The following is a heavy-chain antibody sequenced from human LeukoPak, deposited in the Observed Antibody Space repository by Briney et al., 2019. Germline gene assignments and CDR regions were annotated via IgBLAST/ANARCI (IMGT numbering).Heavy chain of an antibody. CDR2: IRYDGSNK. D-gene: IGHD3-22*01. V-gene: IGHV3-30*02. J-gene: IGHJ4*02. CDR1: GFTFSSYG. Sequence: GGSLRLSCAASGFTFSSYGMHWVRQAPGKGLEWVAFIRYDGSNKYYADSVKGRFTISRDNSKNTLYLQMNSLRAEDTAVYYCAKEGEGTYYYDSSGYYFPDYWGQGTLVTVSS. CDR3: AKEGEGTYYYDSSGYYFPDY.